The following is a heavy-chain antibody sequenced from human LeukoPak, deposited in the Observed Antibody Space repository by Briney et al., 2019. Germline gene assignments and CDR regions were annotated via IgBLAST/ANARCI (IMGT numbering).Heavy chain of an antibody. CDR3: ARHGFAGAFQH. CDR1: GGSFSGYY. V-gene: IGHV4-34*01. CDR2: MNHSGST. J-gene: IGHJ1*01. D-gene: IGHD3-10*01. Sequence: SETLSLTCAVYGGSFSGYYWSWIRQPPGKGLEWIGEMNHSGSTNYSPSLKRRVIVSVDTSKNQFSLKLTSVTAADTAVYYCARHGFAGAFQHWGQGTLVTVSS.